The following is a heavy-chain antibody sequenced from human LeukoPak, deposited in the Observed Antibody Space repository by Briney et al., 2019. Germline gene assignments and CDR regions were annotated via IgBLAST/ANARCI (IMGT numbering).Heavy chain of an antibody. V-gene: IGHV3-64*01. CDR2: ISSNGGST. Sequence: GGSLRLSCAASGFTFSSYAMHWVRQAPGKGLEYVSAISSNGGSTYYANSVKGRFTISRDNSKNTLYLQMNSLRAEDTAVYYCAKKVVGASYYYYYYYMDVWGKGTTVTVSS. CDR1: GFTFSSYA. D-gene: IGHD1-26*01. CDR3: AKKVVGASYYYYYYYMDV. J-gene: IGHJ6*03.